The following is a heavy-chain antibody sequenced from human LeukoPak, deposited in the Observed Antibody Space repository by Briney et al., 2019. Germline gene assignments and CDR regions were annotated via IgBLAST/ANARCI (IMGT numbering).Heavy chain of an antibody. Sequence: GGSLRLSCAASGFTFSDLYMTWIRQAPGKGLEWISYITSAGSTYYAGSVKGRLTISRDNSRNTLYLQMNSLRAEDTAVYYCAKAANWGSFDYWGQGTLVTVSS. J-gene: IGHJ4*02. CDR1: GFTFSDLY. V-gene: IGHV3-11*04. CDR3: AKAANWGSFDY. D-gene: IGHD7-27*01. CDR2: ITSAGST.